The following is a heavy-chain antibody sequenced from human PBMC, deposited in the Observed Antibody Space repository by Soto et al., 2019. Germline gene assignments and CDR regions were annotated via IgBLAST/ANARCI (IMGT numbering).Heavy chain of an antibody. J-gene: IGHJ3*01. V-gene: IGHV3-7*01. Sequence: GGSLRLSCEASGFAFSSKWMTWVRQVSGKGLEWVANINQDATQKYYVDSVKGRFTISRDNAKNSLYLQMNSLRVEDTAVYYCARANAIDVWGQGIMVTVSS. CDR3: ARANAIDV. CDR2: INQDATQK. CDR1: GFAFSSKW.